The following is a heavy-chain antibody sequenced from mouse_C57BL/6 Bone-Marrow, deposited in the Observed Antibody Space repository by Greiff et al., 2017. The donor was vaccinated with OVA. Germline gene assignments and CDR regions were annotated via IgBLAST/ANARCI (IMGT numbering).Heavy chain of an antibody. Sequence: EVKLQESGGGLVKPGGSLKLSCAASGFTFSDYGMHWVRQAPEKGLEWVAYISSGSSTIYYADTVKGRFTISRDNAKNTLFLQMTSLRSEDTAMYYCARQESYYFDYWGQGTTLTVSS. CDR3: ARQESYYFDY. J-gene: IGHJ2*01. V-gene: IGHV5-17*01. CDR1: GFTFSDYG. CDR2: ISSGSSTI.